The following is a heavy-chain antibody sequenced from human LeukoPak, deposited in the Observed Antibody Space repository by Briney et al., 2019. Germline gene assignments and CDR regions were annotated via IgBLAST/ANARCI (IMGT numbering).Heavy chain of an antibody. J-gene: IGHJ3*02. Sequence: PGGSLRLSCAASGFTFSSYSMNWVRQAPGKGLEWVSSISSSSSYIYYADSVKGRFTISRDNAKNSLYLQMNSLRAEDTAVYCCARGGSSITPGAFDIWGQGTMVTVSS. CDR2: ISSSSSYI. D-gene: IGHD2/OR15-2a*01. CDR1: GFTFSSYS. CDR3: ARGGSSITPGAFDI. V-gene: IGHV3-21*01.